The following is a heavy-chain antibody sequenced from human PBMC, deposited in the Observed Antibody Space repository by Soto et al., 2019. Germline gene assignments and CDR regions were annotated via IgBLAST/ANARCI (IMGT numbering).Heavy chain of an antibody. D-gene: IGHD6-19*01. CDR3: ARHGAVPGKRYFYGMDV. J-gene: IGHJ6*02. CDR1: GFTLSSYA. Sequence: EVQLVESGGGLVQPGESLRVSCAASGFTLSSYAMTWVRQAPGKGLEWLSYISSSGSVINYADSVKGRFTVSRDYAKNSLSLQMNSLSDEDTAVYYCARHGAVPGKRYFYGMDVWGQGTTVTVSS. V-gene: IGHV3-48*02. CDR2: ISSSGSVI.